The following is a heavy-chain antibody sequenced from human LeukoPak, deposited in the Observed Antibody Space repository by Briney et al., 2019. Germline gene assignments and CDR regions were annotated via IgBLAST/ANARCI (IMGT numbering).Heavy chain of an antibody. D-gene: IGHD5-18*01. J-gene: IGHJ4*02. CDR2: INPNGGGT. V-gene: IGHV1-2*02. Sequence: ASVKVSCTASGYTFTGYYMHWVRQAPGQGLEWMGWINPNGGGTNYAQKFQGRVTMTRDASISTAYMELTRLRSDDTAVYYCARAGYTTGADYWGQGTLVTVSS. CDR3: ARAGYTTGADY. CDR1: GYTFTGYY.